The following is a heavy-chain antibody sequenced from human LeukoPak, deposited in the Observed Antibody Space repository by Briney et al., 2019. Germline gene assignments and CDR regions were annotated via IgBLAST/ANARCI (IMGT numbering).Heavy chain of an antibody. CDR1: GFTFSSYS. V-gene: IGHV3-21*01. CDR2: ISSSSSYI. J-gene: IGHJ4*02. CDR3: AIEEYYGDYPLWY. Sequence: TGGSLRLSCAASGFTFSSYSMNWVRQAPGKGLEWVSSISSSSSYIYYADSVKGRFTISRDNAKNSLYLQMNSLRAEDTAVYYCAIEEYYGDYPLWYWCQGTMVSVS. D-gene: IGHD4-17*01.